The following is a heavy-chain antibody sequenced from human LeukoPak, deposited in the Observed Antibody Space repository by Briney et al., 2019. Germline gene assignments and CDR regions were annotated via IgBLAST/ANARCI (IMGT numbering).Heavy chain of an antibody. CDR2: IDHSGST. D-gene: IGHD2-21*02. CDR3: ATTQVMTAIRYSDY. Sequence: SETLSLTCAVYGGSFSAYCWSWIRQPPGKGLEWIGEIDHSGSTSYNPSLKSRVTISVDTPKTQFSLKLSSVTAADTAMYYCATTQVMTAIRYSDYWGQGTLVTVSS. V-gene: IGHV4-34*01. CDR1: GGSFSAYC. J-gene: IGHJ4*02.